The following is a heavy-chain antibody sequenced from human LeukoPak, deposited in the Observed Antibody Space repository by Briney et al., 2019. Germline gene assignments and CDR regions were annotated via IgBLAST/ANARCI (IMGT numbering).Heavy chain of an antibody. J-gene: IGHJ5*02. V-gene: IGHV3-73*01. Sequence: GGSLRLSCAASGFTFSNAWMSWVRQASGKGLEWVGRIRSKANSYATAYAASVKGRFTISRDDSKNTAYLQMNSLRAEDTAVYYCARERALTMVRGVINWFDPWGQGTLVTVSS. CDR1: GFTFSNAW. D-gene: IGHD3-10*01. CDR3: ARERALTMVRGVINWFDP. CDR2: IRSKANSYAT.